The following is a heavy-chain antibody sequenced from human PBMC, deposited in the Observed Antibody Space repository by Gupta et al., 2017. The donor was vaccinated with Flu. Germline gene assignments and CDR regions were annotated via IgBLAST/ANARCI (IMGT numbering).Heavy chain of an antibody. CDR1: GFTFSSYA. J-gene: IGHJ4*02. CDR2: ISVTGGST. V-gene: IGHV3-23*01. Sequence: EVQLLESGGGLVQPGGSLRLSCAASGFTFSSYAMSWVRQAPGKGLEWVAAISVTGGSTNYEDSGYGRVSISRENSNYTLYLQMNSLRTDNQEXEXCARVVRTGGTPTNPDIDYWGRVTLVTVSS. CDR3: ARVVRTGGTPTNPDIDY. D-gene: IGHD1-7*01.